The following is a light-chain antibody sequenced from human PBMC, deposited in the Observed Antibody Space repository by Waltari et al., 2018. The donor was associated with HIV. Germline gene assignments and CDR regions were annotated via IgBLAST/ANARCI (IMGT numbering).Light chain of an antibody. CDR3: QVWDTGSDQVV. Sequence: SYVLTQPPSVSVALGETARITCGGNNIGIKSVHWYQQKPGQAPLLVIYYGSDRPPGIRGRISGAKSVHPATLTISRVEAGDEADYYCQVWDTGSDQVVFGVRTKLTVL. CDR1: NIGIKS. V-gene: IGLV3-21*04. J-gene: IGLJ2*01. CDR2: YGS.